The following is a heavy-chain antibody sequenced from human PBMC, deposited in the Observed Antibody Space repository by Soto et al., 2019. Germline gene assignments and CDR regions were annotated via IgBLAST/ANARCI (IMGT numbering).Heavy chain of an antibody. CDR3: AKGSSSWSYYYYGMDV. CDR2: ISYDGSNK. D-gene: IGHD6-13*01. Sequence: PGGSLRLSCAASGFTFSSYGMHWVRQAPGKGLEWVAVISYDGSNKYYADSVKGRFTISRDNSKNTLDLQMNSLRAEDTAVYYCAKGSSSWSYYYYGMDVWGQGTTVTVSS. CDR1: GFTFSSYG. V-gene: IGHV3-30*18. J-gene: IGHJ6*02.